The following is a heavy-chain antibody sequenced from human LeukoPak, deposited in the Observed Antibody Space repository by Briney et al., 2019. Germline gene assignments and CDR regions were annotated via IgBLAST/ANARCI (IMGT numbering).Heavy chain of an antibody. Sequence: PSETLSLTCTVSGGSFSTYYWSWIRQPAGKGLEWIGRIYTRGSTNYNPSLKSRVTMSVDTSKNQFSLKLSSVTAADTAVYYCARGRYCSADICSGGDAFDIWGQGTMVSVSS. J-gene: IGHJ3*02. D-gene: IGHD2-15*01. CDR1: GGSFSTYY. CDR3: ARGRYCSADICSGGDAFDI. V-gene: IGHV4-4*07. CDR2: IYTRGST.